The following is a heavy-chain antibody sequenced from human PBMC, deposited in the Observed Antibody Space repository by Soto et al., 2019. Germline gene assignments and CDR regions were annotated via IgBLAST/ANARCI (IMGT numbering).Heavy chain of an antibody. CDR2: ISAYNGNT. V-gene: IGHV1-18*04. CDR1: GYTFTIYG. Sequence: ASVKVSCKASGYTFTIYGISWVRQAPGQGLEWMGWISAYNGNTNYAQKLQGRVTMTTDTSTSTAYMELRSLRSDDTAVYYCARTPAKLRFLEWLTYYYGMDVWGQGTTVTASS. D-gene: IGHD3-3*01. CDR3: ARTPAKLRFLEWLTYYYGMDV. J-gene: IGHJ6*02.